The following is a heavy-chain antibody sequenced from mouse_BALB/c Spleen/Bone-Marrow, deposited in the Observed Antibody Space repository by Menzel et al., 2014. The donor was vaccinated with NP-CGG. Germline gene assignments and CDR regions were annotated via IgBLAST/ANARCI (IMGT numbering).Heavy chain of an antibody. CDR2: IHYSGST. Sequence: EVKLQESGPDLVKPSQSLSLTCTVTGYSITSGYSWHWIRQFPGNKLEWMGYIHYSGSTYYNPSLKSRISITRDTSKNQFFLQLNSVTTEDTATYYCARRGSSSYWYFDVWGAGTTVTVSS. J-gene: IGHJ1*01. CDR1: GYSITSGYS. CDR3: ARRGSSSYWYFDV. V-gene: IGHV3-1*02. D-gene: IGHD1-1*01.